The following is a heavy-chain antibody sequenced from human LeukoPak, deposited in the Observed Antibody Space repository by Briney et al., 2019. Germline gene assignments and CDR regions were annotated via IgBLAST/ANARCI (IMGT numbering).Heavy chain of an antibody. CDR2: IRYDGSNK. D-gene: IGHD3-3*01. J-gene: IGHJ4*02. Sequence: GGSLRLSCAASGFTFSSYGMHWVRQAPGKGLEWVAFIRYDGSNKYYADSVKGRFTISRDNSKNTLYLQMNSLRAEDTAVYYCAKEHYDFWGGLPNYFDYWGQGTLVTVSS. CDR3: AKEHYDFWGGLPNYFDY. V-gene: IGHV3-30*02. CDR1: GFTFSSYG.